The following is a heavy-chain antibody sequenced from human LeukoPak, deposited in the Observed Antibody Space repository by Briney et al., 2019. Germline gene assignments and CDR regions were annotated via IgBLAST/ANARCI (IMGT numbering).Heavy chain of an antibody. V-gene: IGHV4-39*07. CDR1: GDSISSGDYY. J-gene: IGHJ5*01. CDR2: INHSGST. CDR3: ARGAYSSGWFDY. D-gene: IGHD6-19*01. Sequence: SETLSLTCTVSGDSISSGDYYWSWIRQPPGKGLEWIGEINHSGSTNYNPSLKSRVTISVDTSKNQFSLKLSSVTAADTAVYYCARGAYSSGWFDYWGQGTLVTVSS.